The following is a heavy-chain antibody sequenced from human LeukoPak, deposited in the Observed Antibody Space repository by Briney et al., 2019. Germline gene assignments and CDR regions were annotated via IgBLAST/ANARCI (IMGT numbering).Heavy chain of an antibody. CDR2: ISGSGGYT. D-gene: IGHD3-22*01. V-gene: IGHV3-23*01. J-gene: IGHJ5*02. Sequence: GGSLRLSCAASGFTFSNYAMSWVRQAPGKGLEWVSAISGSGGYTYYADSVKGRFTSSRDNSKNTLYLQMNRLRAEDTAVYYCAEDGYYDSSGYYYDLPWGQGTLVTVSS. CDR3: AEDGYYDSSGYYYDLP. CDR1: GFTFSNYA.